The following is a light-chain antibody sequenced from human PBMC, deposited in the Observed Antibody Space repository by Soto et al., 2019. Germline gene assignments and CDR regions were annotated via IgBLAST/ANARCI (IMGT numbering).Light chain of an antibody. V-gene: IGKV3-15*01. CDR3: QRYNNGTRT. CDR1: QCFXDS. J-gene: IGKJ4*01. CDR2: YTS. Sequence: VVTQSAATLSVSPGEGATLSCRASQCFXDSFAWYQHKAGQTPRVLXYYTSTRATGGPARFSGSRSGTEFTLTINSLQSEDFAVYYCQRYNNGTRTFGGGTKVDIK.